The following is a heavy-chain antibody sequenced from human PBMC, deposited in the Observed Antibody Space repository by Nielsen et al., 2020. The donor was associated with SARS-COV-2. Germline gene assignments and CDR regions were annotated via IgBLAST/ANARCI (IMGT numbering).Heavy chain of an antibody. J-gene: IGHJ6*02. CDR1: GFTFDDYA. CDR2: ISWNSGSI. Sequence: SLKISCTASGFTFDDYAMHWVRQAPGKGLEWVSGISWNSGSIGYADSVKGRFTISRDNAKNSLYLQMNSLRAEDTALYYCASLTGYDILTGYYGMDVWGQGTTVTVSS. CDR3: ASLTGYDILTGYYGMDV. V-gene: IGHV3-9*01. D-gene: IGHD3-9*01.